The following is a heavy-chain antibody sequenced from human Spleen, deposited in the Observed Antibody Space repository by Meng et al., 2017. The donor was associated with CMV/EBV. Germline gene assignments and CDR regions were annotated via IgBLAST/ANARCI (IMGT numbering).Heavy chain of an antibody. CDR1: FSSLG. Sequence: FSSLGMHWVRQAPGKGLECVAFIQYDGGDKYYADSVEGRFTISRDNSKNTLYLQMNSLRAEDTAVYYCAKVAFDSSTYYGSAGDFDYWGQGTLVTVSS. CDR2: IQYDGGDK. V-gene: IGHV3-30*02. J-gene: IGHJ4*02. D-gene: IGHD3-22*01. CDR3: AKVAFDSSTYYGSAGDFDY.